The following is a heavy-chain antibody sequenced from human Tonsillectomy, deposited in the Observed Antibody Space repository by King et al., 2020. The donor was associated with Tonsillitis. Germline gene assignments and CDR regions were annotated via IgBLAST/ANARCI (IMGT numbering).Heavy chain of an antibody. V-gene: IGHV3-9*01. CDR1: GFSFDDSA. D-gene: IGHD3-10*01. J-gene: IGHJ3*02. CDR2: ISWNSRNI. Sequence: VQLVESGGDLVQPGRSLRLSCAASGFSFDDSAMHWVRLAPGKGLEWVSGISWNSRNIGYADSVKGRFTISRDNAKNSLYLQMSSLRAEDTAFYYCVNRGGSGAFDIWGHGTMVTVSS. CDR3: VNRGGSGAFDI.